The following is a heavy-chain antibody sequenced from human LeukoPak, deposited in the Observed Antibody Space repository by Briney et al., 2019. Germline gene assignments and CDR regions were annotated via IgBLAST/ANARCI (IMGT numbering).Heavy chain of an antibody. CDR3: ARDRGIEPPIVVITAFFRFDP. CDR2: INTNTGDP. J-gene: IGHJ5*02. V-gene: IGHV7-4-1*02. Sequence: SVRVSSTLSGYTFTGYAMTWVREAPGQGLEWMRGINTNTGDPTYAHAFTARFVLSLDTPVSTAYLQISSLKAEDTAVYYCARDRGIEPPIVVITAFFRFDPWGQGTLVTVSS. CDR1: GYTFTGYA. D-gene: IGHD2-21*02.